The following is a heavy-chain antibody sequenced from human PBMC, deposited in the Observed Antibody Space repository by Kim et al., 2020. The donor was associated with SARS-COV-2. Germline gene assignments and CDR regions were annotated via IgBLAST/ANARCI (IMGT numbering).Heavy chain of an antibody. Sequence: GGSLRLSCAASGFTFSSYGMHWVRQAPGKGLEWVAVIWYDGSNKYYADSVKGRFTISRDNSKNTLYLQMNSLRAEDTAVYYCAREGWYSSSFSRYYGMDVWGQGTTVTVSS. D-gene: IGHD6-6*01. CDR3: AREGWYSSSFSRYYGMDV. J-gene: IGHJ6*02. CDR2: IWYDGSNK. CDR1: GFTFSSYG. V-gene: IGHV3-33*01.